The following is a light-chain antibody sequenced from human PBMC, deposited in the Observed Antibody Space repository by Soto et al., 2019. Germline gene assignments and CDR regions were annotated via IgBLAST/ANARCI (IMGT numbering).Light chain of an antibody. CDR2: GKN. CDR3: QSYDSRLSAWV. CDR1: SSNIGTGYD. V-gene: IGLV1-40*01. Sequence: QSVLTQPPSVSGAPGQRVTISCTGSSSNIGTGYDVHWYQQLPGIAPKLLIYGKNHRPSGVPDRLSGSKSGTSASLAITGLQAEDEADYYCQSYDSRLSAWVFGGGTKVTVL. J-gene: IGLJ3*02.